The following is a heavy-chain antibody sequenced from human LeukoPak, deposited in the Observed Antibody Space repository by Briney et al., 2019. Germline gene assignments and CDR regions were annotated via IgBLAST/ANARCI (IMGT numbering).Heavy chain of an antibody. CDR2: TYYRSKWFY. CDR3: ARDTVAGNYFGY. CDR1: GDSVSSNTAT. J-gene: IGHJ4*02. D-gene: IGHD4-23*01. V-gene: IGHV6-1*01. Sequence: SQTLSLTCAISGDSVSSNTATWNWVRQSPSRGLEWLGMTYYRSKWFYEYALSVKSRMTVNPDTSKNQFSLQLNSVTPEDTAVYYCARDTVAGNYFGYWGQGTLVTVSS.